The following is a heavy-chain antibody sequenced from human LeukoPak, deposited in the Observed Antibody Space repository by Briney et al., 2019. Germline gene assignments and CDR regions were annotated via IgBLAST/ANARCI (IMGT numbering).Heavy chain of an antibody. Sequence: PSQTLSLTCAISGDSVSTNSAAWNWIRQSASRGLEWLGRTYYRSKWYNDYAVSVKSRIIINSDTSKNQVSLQLNSVTPEDTAVYYCARAISGVVTFHYMDVWGKGTTVTVSS. CDR3: ARAISGVVTFHYMDV. D-gene: IGHD3-3*01. CDR2: TYYRSKWYN. J-gene: IGHJ6*03. CDR1: GDSVSTNSAA. V-gene: IGHV6-1*01.